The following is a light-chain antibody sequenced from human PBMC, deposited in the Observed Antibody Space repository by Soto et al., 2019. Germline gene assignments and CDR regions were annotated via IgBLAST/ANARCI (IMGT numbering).Light chain of an antibody. CDR3: KQYGSSSIT. CDR1: QSVSSSD. V-gene: IGKV3-20*01. CDR2: GAS. J-gene: IGKJ5*01. Sequence: ESVLTQSPGTLSLSPGERATLSCRASQSVSSSDLTWYQQKPGQAPRLVIYGASTRATGIPDRFSGSGSGTDFTLTISRLEPEDFAVYYCKQYGSSSITFGQGTRLEIK.